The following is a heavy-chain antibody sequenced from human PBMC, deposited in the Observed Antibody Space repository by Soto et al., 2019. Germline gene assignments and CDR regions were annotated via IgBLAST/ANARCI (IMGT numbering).Heavy chain of an antibody. CDR2: INHSGST. V-gene: IGHV4-34*01. Sequence: PXGSLSLSFGVRRGTFSGFYWTWVRQTPGKGLEWIGEINHSGSTNYNPSLKNRVTISVDRSTNYFSLRMTSVTAADAAVYYCARGRGYVYGYNFYGMDVWGQGTTVTVSS. CDR3: ARGRGYVYGYNFYGMDV. J-gene: IGHJ6*02. CDR1: RGTFSGFY. D-gene: IGHD5-18*01.